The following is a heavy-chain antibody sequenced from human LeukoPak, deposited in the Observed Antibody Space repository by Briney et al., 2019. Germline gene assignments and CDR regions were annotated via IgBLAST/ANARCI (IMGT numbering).Heavy chain of an antibody. V-gene: IGHV4-4*07. J-gene: IGHJ4*02. CDR1: GGSISSYY. Sequence: PSETLSLTCTVSGGSISSYYWSWIRQPAGKGLEWIGRIYTSGSTNYNPSLKSRVTISVDTSKNQFSLKLSSVTAADTAVYYCARHPLARYCSSTSCYKRAVGLDYWGQGTLVTASS. CDR3: ARHPLARYCSSTSCYKRAVGLDY. D-gene: IGHD2-2*02. CDR2: IYTSGST.